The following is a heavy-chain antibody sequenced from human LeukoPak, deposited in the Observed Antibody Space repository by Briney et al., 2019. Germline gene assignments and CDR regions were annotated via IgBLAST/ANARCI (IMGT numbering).Heavy chain of an antibody. J-gene: IGHJ6*02. Sequence: GGSLRLSCAASGFTFSNSWMSWVRQAPGKGLEWVANIKKGGSEKYYVGSVKGRFTISRDNAKNSLFLQMSSLRAEDTAVYYCARDRRYDILTDYGMDVWGQGTTVTVSS. D-gene: IGHD3-9*01. CDR3: ARDRRYDILTDYGMDV. CDR1: GFTFSNSW. V-gene: IGHV3-7*03. CDR2: IKKGGSEK.